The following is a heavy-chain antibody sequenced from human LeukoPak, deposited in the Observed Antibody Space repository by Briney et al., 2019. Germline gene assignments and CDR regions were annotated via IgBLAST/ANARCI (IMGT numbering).Heavy chain of an antibody. CDR1: GFTFSSYG. V-gene: IGHV3-30*18. CDR3: AKGRRSGYDLEFDY. Sequence: PGGSPRLSCAASGFTFSSYGIHWVRQAPGKGLEWVAVISFDGSNKFYADSVKGRFTISRENSENTVYLQMNSLRAEDTAVYYCAKGRRSGYDLEFDYWGQGTLVTVSS. D-gene: IGHD5-12*01. J-gene: IGHJ4*02. CDR2: ISFDGSNK.